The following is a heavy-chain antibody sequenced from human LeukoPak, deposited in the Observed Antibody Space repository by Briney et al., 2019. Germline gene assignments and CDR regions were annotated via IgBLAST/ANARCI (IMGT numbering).Heavy chain of an antibody. CDR1: GFTFSSYS. J-gene: IGHJ5*02. CDR3: ARVGILNRFDP. V-gene: IGHV3-21*01. Sequence: GGSLRLSCAASGFTFSSYSMNWARQAPGKGLEWVSSISSSSSYIYYADSVKGRFTISRDNAKNSLYLQMNSLRAEDTAVYYCARVGILNRFDPWGQGTLVTVSS. CDR2: ISSSSSYI.